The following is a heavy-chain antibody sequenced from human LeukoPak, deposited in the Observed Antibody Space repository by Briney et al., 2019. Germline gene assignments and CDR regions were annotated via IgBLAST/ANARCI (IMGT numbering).Heavy chain of an antibody. CDR2: ISYDGNNK. CDR1: GFTFSSYA. V-gene: IGHV3-30-3*01. Sequence: GRSLRLSCAASGFTFSSYAMHWVRQAPGKGLEWVAVISYDGNNKYSADSVKGRFTISRDNSKNTLYLQMNSLRAEDTAVYYCARDRVGYSGYDGIFDYWGQGTLVTVSS. CDR3: ARDRVGYSGYDGIFDY. J-gene: IGHJ4*02. D-gene: IGHD5-12*01.